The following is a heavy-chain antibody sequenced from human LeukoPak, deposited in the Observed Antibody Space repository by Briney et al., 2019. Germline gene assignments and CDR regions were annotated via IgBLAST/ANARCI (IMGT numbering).Heavy chain of an antibody. CDR1: GGSISSGGYS. Sequence: PSETLSLTCAVSGGSISSGGYSWSWIRQPPGKGLEWIGYIYHSGSTYYNPSLKSRVTISVDRSKNQFSLKLSSVTAADTAVYYCASLTYCGGDCEWGVDPWGQGTLVTVSS. V-gene: IGHV4-30-2*01. CDR3: ASLTYCGGDCEWGVDP. J-gene: IGHJ5*02. CDR2: IYHSGST. D-gene: IGHD2-21*02.